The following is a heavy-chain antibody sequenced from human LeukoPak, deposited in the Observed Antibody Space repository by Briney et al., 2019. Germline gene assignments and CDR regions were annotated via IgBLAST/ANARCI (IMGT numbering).Heavy chain of an antibody. D-gene: IGHD3-10*01. CDR3: ARGSMVRGVRRSHNWFDP. Sequence: SQTLSLTCAVSGGSISSGGYSWSWIRQPPGKGLERIGYIYHSGSTYYNPSLKSRVTISVDRSKNQFSLKLSSVTAADTAVYYCARGSMVRGVRRSHNWFDPWGQGTLVTVSS. V-gene: IGHV4-30-2*01. CDR1: GGSISSGGYS. CDR2: IYHSGST. J-gene: IGHJ5*02.